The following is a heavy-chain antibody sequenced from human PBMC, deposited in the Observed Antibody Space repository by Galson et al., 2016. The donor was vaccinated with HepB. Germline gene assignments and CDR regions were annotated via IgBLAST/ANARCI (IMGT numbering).Heavy chain of an antibody. D-gene: IGHD4-17*01. CDR3: ARNDYGDSGVEY. CDR1: GFTFSSYS. J-gene: IGHJ4*02. CDR2: IGTSPETT. V-gene: IGHV3-48*02. Sequence: SLRLSCAASGFTFSSYSMTWVRQAPGKGLEWLAYIGTSPETTHYADSVKGRFTISRDNAKNSLFLQMHSLRDDDTAVYFCARNDYGDSGVEYWGQGTPVTVSS.